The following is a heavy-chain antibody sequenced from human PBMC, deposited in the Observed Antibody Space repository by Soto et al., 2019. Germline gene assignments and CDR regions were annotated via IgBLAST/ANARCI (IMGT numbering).Heavy chain of an antibody. D-gene: IGHD3-10*01. J-gene: IGHJ5*02. CDR1: GGTFSSYA. Sequence: GASVKVSCKASGGTFSSYAIIWVRQAPGQGLEWMGGIIPIFGTANYAQKFQGRVTITADESTSTAYMELSSLRSEDTAVYYCATDITMVRGDYNWFDPWGQGTLVTVSS. CDR3: ATDITMVRGDYNWFDP. CDR2: IIPIFGTA. V-gene: IGHV1-69*13.